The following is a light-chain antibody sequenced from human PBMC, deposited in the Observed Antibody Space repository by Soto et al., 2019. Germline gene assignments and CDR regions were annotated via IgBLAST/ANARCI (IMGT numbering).Light chain of an antibody. V-gene: IGKV3-15*01. CDR3: QQYNNWPDT. CDR2: GAS. Sequence: EIVMTQSLATLSVSPGERATLSCRASQSVSSNLAWYQQTPGQAPRLLIYGASTRATGIPARFSGSGSGTEFTLTISSLQSEDFAVYYCQQYNNWPDTFGQGTKLEIK. CDR1: QSVSSN. J-gene: IGKJ2*01.